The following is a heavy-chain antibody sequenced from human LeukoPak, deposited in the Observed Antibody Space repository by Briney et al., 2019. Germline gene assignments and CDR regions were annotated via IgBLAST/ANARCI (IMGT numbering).Heavy chain of an antibody. Sequence: VASVKVSCKASGGTFSSYAISWVRQAPGQGLEWMGGIIPIFGTANYAQKFQGRVTITTDESTSTAYMELSSLRSEDTAVYYCARVVEGGGWFDPWGQGTLVTVSS. CDR1: GGTFSSYA. D-gene: IGHD3-16*01. J-gene: IGHJ5*02. V-gene: IGHV1-69*05. CDR2: IIPIFGTA. CDR3: ARVVEGGGWFDP.